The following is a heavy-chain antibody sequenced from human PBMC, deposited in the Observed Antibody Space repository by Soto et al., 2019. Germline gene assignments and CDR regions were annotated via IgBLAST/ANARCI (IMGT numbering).Heavy chain of an antibody. J-gene: IGHJ6*02. CDR1: GFTFSTYA. D-gene: IGHD1-26*01. CDR2: ISGGGGST. V-gene: IGHV3-23*01. CDR3: AKVSLGALTFTDYYYYGLDV. Sequence: GGSLRLSCAASGFTFSTYAMDWVRQAPGKGLEWVSAISGGGGSTYYADSVKGRVTISRDNSKNTLYLQMNSLRAEDTAVYYCAKVSLGALTFTDYYYYGLDVWGQGTTVTVSS.